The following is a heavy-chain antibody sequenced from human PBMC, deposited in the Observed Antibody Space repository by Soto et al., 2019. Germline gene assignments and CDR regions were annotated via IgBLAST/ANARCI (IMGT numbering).Heavy chain of an antibody. J-gene: IGHJ6*02. CDR2: VSASGGGT. Sequence: GSLRLSCAASGFTFSSYAMNWVRQAPGKGLEWVAGVSASGGGTSYAGSVKGRFTISRDNSKDTLYLQMNSLRAEDTAVYYCAKSSSRAHYYAMDVWGQGTTVTVSS. CDR1: GFTFSSYA. V-gene: IGHV3-23*01. D-gene: IGHD2-2*01. CDR3: AKSSSRAHYYAMDV.